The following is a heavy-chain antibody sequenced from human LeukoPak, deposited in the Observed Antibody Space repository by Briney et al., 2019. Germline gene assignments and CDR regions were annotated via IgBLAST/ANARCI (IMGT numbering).Heavy chain of an antibody. CDR2: INPNSGGT. V-gene: IGHV1-2*02. Sequence: VASVKVSCKASGYTFTGYYMYWVRQAPGQGLEWMGWINPNSGGTNYAQKFQGRVTMTRDTSISTAYMELSRLRSDDTAVYYCAGTHCSSTSCYPFFDYSGQGILVTVSS. D-gene: IGHD2-2*01. J-gene: IGHJ4*02. CDR3: AGTHCSSTSCYPFFDY. CDR1: GYTFTGYY.